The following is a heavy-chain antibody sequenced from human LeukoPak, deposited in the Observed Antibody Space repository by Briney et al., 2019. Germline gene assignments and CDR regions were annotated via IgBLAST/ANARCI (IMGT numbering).Heavy chain of an antibody. CDR3: ARVRSIAAAGTFFNYYYYMDV. Sequence: ASVKVSCKASGYTFTGYYMHWVRQAPGQGLEWMGWINPNSGGTNYAQKFQGRVTMTRDTSISTAYMELSRLRSDDTAVYYCARVRSIAAAGTFFNYYYYMDVWGKGTTVTVSS. V-gene: IGHV1-2*02. D-gene: IGHD6-13*01. CDR1: GYTFTGYY. J-gene: IGHJ6*03. CDR2: INPNSGGT.